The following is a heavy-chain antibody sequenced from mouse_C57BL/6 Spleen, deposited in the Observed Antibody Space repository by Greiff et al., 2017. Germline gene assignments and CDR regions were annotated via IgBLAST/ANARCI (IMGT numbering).Heavy chain of an antibody. Sequence: QVQLQQSGAELVRPGTSVKVSCKASGYAFTNYLIEWVKQRPGQGLEWIGVINPGSGGTNYNEKFKGKATLTADKSSSTAYMQLSILTSEDSAVYFAVNLTTVGAGWYFDFWGTGTTVTVSS. CDR1: GYAFTNYL. J-gene: IGHJ1*03. V-gene: IGHV1-54*01. D-gene: IGHD1-1*01. CDR2: INPGSGGT. CDR3: VNLTTVGAGWYFDF.